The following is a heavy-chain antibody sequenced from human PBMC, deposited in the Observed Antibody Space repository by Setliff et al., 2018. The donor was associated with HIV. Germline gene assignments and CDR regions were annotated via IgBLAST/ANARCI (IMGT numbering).Heavy chain of an antibody. CDR2: INTHSGYT. CDR1: GYTFNNYG. CDR3: ARGSCSGCYLSDY. V-gene: IGHV1-18*01. J-gene: IGHJ4*02. Sequence: GASVKVSCKASGYTFNNYGISWVRQAPGQGLEWMGWINTHSGYTNYAQNVQGRVTVTMDTSTSTAYMELRSLKSEDTAVYYCARGSCSGCYLSDYWGLGTLVTVSS. D-gene: IGHD6-19*01.